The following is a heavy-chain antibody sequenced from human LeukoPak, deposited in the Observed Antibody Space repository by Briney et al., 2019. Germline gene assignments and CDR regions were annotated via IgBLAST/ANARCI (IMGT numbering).Heavy chain of an antibody. D-gene: IGHD3-22*01. J-gene: IGHJ3*02. V-gene: IGHV1-8*03. CDR2: MNPNSVNT. CDR1: GYTFTTYD. CDR3: AADGPADLFDGSEDPPRDAFEI. Sequence: ASVKVSCKASGYTFTTYDINWVRQATGQGLEWMGWMNPNSVNTGYAQNFQGRVTITMNTSISTAYMELSSLTSEDTAVFYCAADGPADLFDGSEDPPRDAFEIWGQGTMVTVSS.